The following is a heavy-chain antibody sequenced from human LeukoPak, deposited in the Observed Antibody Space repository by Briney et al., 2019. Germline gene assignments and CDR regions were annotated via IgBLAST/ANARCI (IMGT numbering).Heavy chain of an antibody. D-gene: IGHD5-18*01. Sequence: GGSLRLSCAASGFNFIGYSMSWVRRPPGKGLEWVSSISSSDSTYYADSVKGRSTVSRDNAGNSLYLHMDTLRPDDTAVYYCAREGYTYGHGVDYWGQGTLVTVSS. CDR1: GFNFIGYS. CDR2: ISSSDST. CDR3: AREGYTYGHGVDY. V-gene: IGHV3-69-1*01. J-gene: IGHJ4*02.